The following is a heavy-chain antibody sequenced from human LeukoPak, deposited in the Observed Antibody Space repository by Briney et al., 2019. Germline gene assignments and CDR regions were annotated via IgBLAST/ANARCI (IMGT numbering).Heavy chain of an antibody. CDR3: ARDCSGGSCYSGSFDY. Sequence: PSETLSLTCTVSGGCISSYYWSWIRQPPGEGLEWIGYIYYSGSTNYNPSLKSRVTISVDTSKNQFSLKLSSVTTADTAVYYCARDCSGGSCYSGSFDYWGQGTLVTVSS. D-gene: IGHD2-15*01. J-gene: IGHJ4*02. V-gene: IGHV4-59*01. CDR1: GGCISSYY. CDR2: IYYSGST.